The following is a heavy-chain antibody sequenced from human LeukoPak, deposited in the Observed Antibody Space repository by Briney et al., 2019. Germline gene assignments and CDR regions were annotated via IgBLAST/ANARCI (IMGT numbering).Heavy chain of an antibody. J-gene: IGHJ4*02. CDR3: ARVVLRYFDWLARD. CDR2: IYHCGST. Sequence: PSQTLSLTCAISGGSISNGGYSWSWIRQPPGKGLEWIGYIYHCGSTNYNPSLKSRVTISVDKSKNQFSLKLSSVTAADTAVYYCARVVLRYFDWLARDWGQGTLVTVSS. CDR1: GGSISNGGYS. V-gene: IGHV4-30-2*01. D-gene: IGHD3-9*01.